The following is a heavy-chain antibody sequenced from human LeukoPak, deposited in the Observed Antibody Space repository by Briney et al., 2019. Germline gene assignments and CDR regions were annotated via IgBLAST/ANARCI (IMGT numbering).Heavy chain of an antibody. CDR3: ARDAGYCSGGSCPLVANAFDI. CDR1: GFTFSGYW. Sequence: GGSLRLSCAASGFTFSGYWMSWVRQAPGKGLEWVANIKQDGSEKYYVDSVKGRFTISRDNAKNSLYLQMNSLRAEDTAVYYCARDAGYCSGGSCPLVANAFDIWGQGTMVTVSS. D-gene: IGHD2-15*01. CDR2: IKQDGSEK. J-gene: IGHJ3*02. V-gene: IGHV3-7*01.